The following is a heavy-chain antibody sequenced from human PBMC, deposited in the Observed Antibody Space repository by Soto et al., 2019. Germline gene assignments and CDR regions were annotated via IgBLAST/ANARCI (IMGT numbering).Heavy chain of an antibody. J-gene: IGHJ6*02. CDR1: GGTFSSYA. CDR3: ARSQGSSTSLEIYYYYYYGMDV. V-gene: IGHV1-69*01. Sequence: QVQLVQSGAEVKKPGSPVKLSCKASGGTFSSYAISGVRQAPGQGHEWMGGIIPISGTANYAQKFQGRVTITADESTSTAYMELSSLRSEVTAVYYCARSQGSSTSLEIYYYYYYGMDVWGQGTTVTVSS. CDR2: IIPISGTA. D-gene: IGHD2-2*01.